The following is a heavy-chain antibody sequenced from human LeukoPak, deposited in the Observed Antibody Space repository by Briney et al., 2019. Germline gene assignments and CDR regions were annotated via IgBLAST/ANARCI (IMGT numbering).Heavy chain of an antibody. CDR1: GFTFSNAW. Sequence: GGSLRLSCAASGFTFSNAWMSWVRQAPGKGLEWVGRIKSKTDGGTTDYAAPVKGRFTISRDDSKNTLYLQMNSLKTEDTAVYYCTTDPGYFDYDAFDIWGQGTMVTVSS. V-gene: IGHV3-15*01. J-gene: IGHJ3*02. CDR2: IKSKTDGGTT. D-gene: IGHD3-9*01. CDR3: TTDPGYFDYDAFDI.